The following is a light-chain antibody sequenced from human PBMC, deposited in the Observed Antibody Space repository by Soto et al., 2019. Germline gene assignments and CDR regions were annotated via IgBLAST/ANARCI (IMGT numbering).Light chain of an antibody. J-gene: IGKJ1*01. CDR1: QSISSY. CDR3: QQRYSPPRT. Sequence: DIQMTQSPSSLSASVGDRVTITCRASQSISSYLNWYQQKPGKAPKLLIYAASSLQSGVPSRFSGSGSGTDFTLTISSLQPEDFATYYCQQRYSPPRTIGHGTQLDSK. V-gene: IGKV1-39*01. CDR2: AAS.